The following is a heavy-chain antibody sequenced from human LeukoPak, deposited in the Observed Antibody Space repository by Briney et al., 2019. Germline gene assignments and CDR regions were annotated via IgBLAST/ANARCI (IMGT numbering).Heavy chain of an antibody. CDR1: GGSFSGYY. CDR3: ARAQYDFWNGYPNWFDP. V-gene: IGHV4-34*01. Sequence: SETLSLTCAVYGGSFSGYYWSWIRQPPGKGLEWIGEINHSGSTNYSPSLKSRVTISVDTSKNQFSLKLSSVTAADTAVYYCARAQYDFWNGYPNWFDPWGQGTLVTVSS. J-gene: IGHJ5*02. CDR2: INHSGST. D-gene: IGHD3-3*01.